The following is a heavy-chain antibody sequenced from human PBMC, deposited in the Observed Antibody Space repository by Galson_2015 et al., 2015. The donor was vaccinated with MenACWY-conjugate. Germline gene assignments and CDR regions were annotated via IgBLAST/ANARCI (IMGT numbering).Heavy chain of an antibody. J-gene: IGHJ3*01. CDR3: ARAKEQWLSKTFDL. Sequence: SLRLSCATSGLTFSNSWMGWVRQAPGKGLEWVANIKQDGSGKYYVDSVKGRFIISRDNAKNSLFLQMDSLRAEDTALYYCARAKEQWLSKTFDLWGQGTMVTVSS. V-gene: IGHV3-7*01. CDR2: IKQDGSGK. D-gene: IGHD6-19*01. CDR1: GLTFSNSW.